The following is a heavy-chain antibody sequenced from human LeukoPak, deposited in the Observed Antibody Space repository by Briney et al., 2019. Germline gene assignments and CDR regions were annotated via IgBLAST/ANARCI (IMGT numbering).Heavy chain of an antibody. J-gene: IGHJ6*02. Sequence: SETLSLTCSVSGGSVRSDISLWRWIRQPPGKGLGWIGDVHYSESANYNPSLESRVTMSLDNSKNQFSLDLTSVTAADTAVYYCARNRGWYATDVWGQGAAVTVSS. CDR2: VHYSESA. D-gene: IGHD6-19*01. V-gene: IGHV4-61*01. CDR3: ARNRGWYATDV. CDR1: GGSVRSDISL.